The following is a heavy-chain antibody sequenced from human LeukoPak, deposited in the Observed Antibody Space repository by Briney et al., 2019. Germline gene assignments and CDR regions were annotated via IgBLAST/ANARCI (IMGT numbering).Heavy chain of an antibody. D-gene: IGHD2-15*01. CDR2: IRYDGSDK. CDR1: GFTFSTYG. CDR3: ARSPHCSGGSCYAVLFDY. V-gene: IGHV3-30*02. J-gene: IGHJ4*02. Sequence: GGSLRLSCTASGFTFSTYGMHWVRQAPGKGLEWVAFIRYDGSDKYYADSVKGRFTISRDNSKNTLYLQMNSLRAEDTAVYYCARSPHCSGGSCYAVLFDYWGQGTLVTVSS.